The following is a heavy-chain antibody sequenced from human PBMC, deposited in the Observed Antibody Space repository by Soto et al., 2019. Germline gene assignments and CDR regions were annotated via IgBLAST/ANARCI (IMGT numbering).Heavy chain of an antibody. J-gene: IGHJ6*02. CDR1: GGTFSSYA. V-gene: IGHV1-69*12. Sequence: QVQLVQSGAEVKKPGSSVKVSCKASGGTFSSYAISWVRQAPGQGLEWMGGIIPIFGTANYAQKFQGRVTITADESTSTAYMGLSSLRSEDTVVYYCAREGGSGSYRYYGMDVWGQGTTVTVSS. CDR2: IIPIFGTA. CDR3: AREGGSGSYRYYGMDV. D-gene: IGHD3-10*01.